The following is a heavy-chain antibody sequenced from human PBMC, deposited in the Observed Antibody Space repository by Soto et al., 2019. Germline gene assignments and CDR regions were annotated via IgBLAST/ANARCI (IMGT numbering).Heavy chain of an antibody. CDR2: VNPSGGHT. D-gene: IGHD2-21*02. CDR1: GDTFTDYY. CDR3: ARGGHVVVVTAALDY. J-gene: IGHJ4*02. V-gene: IGHV1-46*01. Sequence: QVQLVQSGAEVKKPGASVKVSCKASGDTFTDYYIHWVRQAPGQGLEWMGTVNPSGGHTTYAQHFLGRMTMTRDTSTGTLYMALTSLTSEDTAVYYCARGGHVVVVTAALDYWGQGTLVTVSS.